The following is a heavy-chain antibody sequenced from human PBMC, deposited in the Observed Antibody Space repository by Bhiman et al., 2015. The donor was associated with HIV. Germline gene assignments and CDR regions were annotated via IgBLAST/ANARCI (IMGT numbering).Heavy chain of an antibody. J-gene: IGHJ3*02. CDR2: IKQDGSEK. D-gene: IGHD1-26*01. V-gene: IGHV3-7*01. CDR3: ARQFRSVGAPDAFDI. CDR1: GFSFSTCA. Sequence: EVQLLESGGGLVQPGGSLRLSCAASGFSFSTCAMNWVRQSPGKGLEWVANIKQDGSEKYYVDSVKGRFTLSRDNAKNSLYLQMNSLRAEDTAVFYCARQFRSVGAPDAFDIWGQGTMVTVSS.